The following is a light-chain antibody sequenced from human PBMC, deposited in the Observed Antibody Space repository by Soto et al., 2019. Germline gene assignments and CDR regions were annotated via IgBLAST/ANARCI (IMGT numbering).Light chain of an antibody. CDR3: AAWDGSLNNVL. V-gene: IGLV1-44*01. CDR2: GDN. CDR1: ASSIGTNT. Sequence: QSVLTQPPSASGTPGQRVTISCSGGASSIGTNTVNWYRQLPGTAPKLLIYGDNQRPSGVPDRFSGTKSGTSASLAISGLQPEDEAEFYCAAWDGSLNNVLFGGGTKVTVL. J-gene: IGLJ2*01.